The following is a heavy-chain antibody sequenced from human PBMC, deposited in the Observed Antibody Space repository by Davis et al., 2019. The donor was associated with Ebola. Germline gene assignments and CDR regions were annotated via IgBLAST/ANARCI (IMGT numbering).Heavy chain of an antibody. CDR1: GGSISSSSYY. J-gene: IGHJ3*02. CDR3: ARICGGDCYTHDAFDI. D-gene: IGHD2-21*02. CDR2: IYYSGST. Sequence: SETLSLTCTVSGGSISSSSYYWGWIRQPPGKGLEWIVSIYYSGSTYYNPSLKSRVTISVDTSKNQFSLKLSSVTAADTAVYYCARICGGDCYTHDAFDIWGQGTMVTVSS. V-gene: IGHV4-39*01.